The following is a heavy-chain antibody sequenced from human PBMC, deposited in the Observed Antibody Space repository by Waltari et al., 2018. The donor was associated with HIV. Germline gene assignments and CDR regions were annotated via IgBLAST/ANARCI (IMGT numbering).Heavy chain of an antibody. J-gene: IGHJ4*02. CDR1: GYTFTASY. V-gene: IGHV1-2*06. CDR3: ARDSYYYDSSGFFPDF. D-gene: IGHD3-22*01. CDR2: INLNSGDT. Sequence: QVQLVQSGAEVKKPGASVKVSCKASGYTFTASYMLWVRQAPGQGLEWMGRINLNSGDTNYGQKFQGRVTMTRDTSISTAYMELSRLRSDDTAVYYCARDSYYYDSSGFFPDFWGQGTLVTVSS.